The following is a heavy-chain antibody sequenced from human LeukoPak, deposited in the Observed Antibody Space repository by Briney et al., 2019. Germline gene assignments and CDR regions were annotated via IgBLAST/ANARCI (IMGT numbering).Heavy chain of an antibody. Sequence: GGSLRLSCAASGFTFSSYAMSWVRQAPGKGLEWVSTISGSGDSTYYADSVKGRFTISRDNSKNTLYMQMNSLRAEDTAVYYCAKVHLGSSISCLDYWGQGSLVTVSS. V-gene: IGHV3-23*01. CDR3: AKVHLGSSISCLDY. D-gene: IGHD2-2*01. CDR1: GFTFSSYA. J-gene: IGHJ4*02. CDR2: ISGSGDST.